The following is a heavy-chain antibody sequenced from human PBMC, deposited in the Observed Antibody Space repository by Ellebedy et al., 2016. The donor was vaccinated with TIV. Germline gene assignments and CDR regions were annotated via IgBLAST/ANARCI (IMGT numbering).Heavy chain of an antibody. CDR2: IYYSGST. J-gene: IGHJ4*02. CDR1: GGSISSGSYY. D-gene: IGHD1-26*01. Sequence: SETLSLXCTVSGGSISSGSYYWDCIRQPPGKGLEWIGSIYYSGSTYYNASLKSRVTISVDTSKNQFSLKLTSVTAADTAVYYCARRTSGTYDFWGQGTLVTVSS. V-gene: IGHV4-39*01. CDR3: ARRTSGTYDF.